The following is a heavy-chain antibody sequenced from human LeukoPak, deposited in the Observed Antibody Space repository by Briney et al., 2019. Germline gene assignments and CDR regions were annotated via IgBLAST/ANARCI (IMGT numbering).Heavy chain of an antibody. V-gene: IGHV3-64*01. J-gene: IGHJ4*02. Sequence: GGSLRLSCAASGFTFSSYSMHWVRQAPGKGLEYVSAISSSGGSTYYANSVKGRFTISRDNSKNTLYLQMGSLRAEDMAVYDCARTYCSSTSCLVDYWGQGTLVTVSS. CDR3: ARTYCSSTSCLVDY. CDR1: GFTFSSYS. CDR2: ISSSGGST. D-gene: IGHD2-2*01.